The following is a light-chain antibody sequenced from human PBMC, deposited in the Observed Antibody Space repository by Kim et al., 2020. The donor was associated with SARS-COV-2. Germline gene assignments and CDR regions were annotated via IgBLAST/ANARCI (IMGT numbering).Light chain of an antibody. J-gene: IGLJ7*01. CDR2: RDG. CDR3: QAWDSLPV. V-gene: IGLV3-9*01. Sequence: SYELTQPPSVSVSPGQTASITCGGNNIGGKYAHWYQQKPGQSPVLVMYRDGDRPSGIPERFSGSNSGNTATLTISGAQALDEADYYCQAWDSLPV. CDR1: NIGGKY.